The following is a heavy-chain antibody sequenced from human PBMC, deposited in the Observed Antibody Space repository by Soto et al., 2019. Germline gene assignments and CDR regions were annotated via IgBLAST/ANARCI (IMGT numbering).Heavy chain of an antibody. D-gene: IGHD5-18*01. CDR1: GGSFSGYY. J-gene: IGHJ4*02. Sequence: HVQLQQWGGGLLKPTESLSLTCAVYGGSFSGYYWSWIRQPPGKGLEWIGEINHSGSTNYNPSLKSRVTISVDTSKNQFSLKLSSVTAADTAVYYCARGVRIQLGFKPYYFDYWGQGTLVTVSS. CDR2: INHSGST. V-gene: IGHV4-34*01. CDR3: ARGVRIQLGFKPYYFDY.